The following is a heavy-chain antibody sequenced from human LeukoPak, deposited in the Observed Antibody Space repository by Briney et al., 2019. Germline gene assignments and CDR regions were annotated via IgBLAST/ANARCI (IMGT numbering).Heavy chain of an antibody. CDR1: GYTFTSYG. CDR2: ISAYNGNT. V-gene: IGHV1-18*01. D-gene: IGHD3-3*01. Sequence: ASVKVSCKASGYTFTSYGIRWVRPAPGQGLEWMGWISAYNGNTNYAQKLQGRVTMTTDTSTSTAYMELRSLRSDDTAVYYCARDPDYDFWSGYYTGLILWGQGTLVTVSS. CDR3: ARDPDYDFWSGYYTGLIL. J-gene: IGHJ4*02.